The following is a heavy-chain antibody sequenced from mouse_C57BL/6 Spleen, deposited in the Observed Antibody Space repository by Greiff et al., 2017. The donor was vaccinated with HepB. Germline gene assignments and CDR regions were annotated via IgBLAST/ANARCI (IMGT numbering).Heavy chain of an antibody. CDR2: INPGSGGT. CDR3: ARRTEDWYFDV. CDR1: GYAFTNYL. J-gene: IGHJ1*03. D-gene: IGHD3-3*01. Sequence: QVQLKESGAELVRPGTSVKVSCKASGYAFTNYLIEWVKQRPGQGLEWIGVINPGSGGTNYNEKFKGKATLTADKSSSTAYMQLSSLTSEDSAVYFCARRTEDWYFDVWGTGTTVTVSS. V-gene: IGHV1-54*01.